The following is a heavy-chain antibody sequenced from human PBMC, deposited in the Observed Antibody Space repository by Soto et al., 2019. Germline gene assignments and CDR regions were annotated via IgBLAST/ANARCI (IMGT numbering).Heavy chain of an antibody. Sequence: QVQLVQSGAEVKKPGASVKVSCKASGYTFTSYGISWVRQAPGQGLEWMGWISAYNGNTNYAQKLQGRVTITTDTSTNTANMERRGLTSDDTAVYYCPRATLPAVVPAATEYNWFDPWGQGTLVTVSS. V-gene: IGHV1-18*01. CDR3: PRATLPAVVPAATEYNWFDP. CDR2: ISAYNGNT. J-gene: IGHJ5*02. D-gene: IGHD2-2*01. CDR1: GYTFTSYG.